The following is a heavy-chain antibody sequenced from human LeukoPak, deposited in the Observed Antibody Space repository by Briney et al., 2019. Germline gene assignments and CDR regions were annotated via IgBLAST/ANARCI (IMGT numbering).Heavy chain of an antibody. J-gene: IGHJ4*02. D-gene: IGHD6-13*01. CDR2: ISSDGSGQ. CDR3: ARKGYSSNWSTFDY. Sequence: GGSLRLSCAASGFTFSNFGMNWVRQAPGKGLEWVAVISSDGSGQYYADSVKGRLTISRDISKNTLYLQMNSLRAEDTAVYYCARKGYSSNWSTFDYWGQGTLVTVSS. CDR1: GFTFSNFG. V-gene: IGHV3-30*03.